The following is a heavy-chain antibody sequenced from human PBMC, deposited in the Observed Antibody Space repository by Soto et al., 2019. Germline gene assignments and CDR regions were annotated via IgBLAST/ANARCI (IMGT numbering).Heavy chain of an antibody. CDR1: GFSFSDYY. Sequence: GGSLRLSCAASGFSFSDYYMSWIRQAPGKGLEWISFITSSGSAVKYGDSVKGRFTISRDNAKNSLYLQMNSLRAEDTAVYYCARLGIAGPGTIPTGPWGQGTLVTVSS. V-gene: IGHV3-11*01. J-gene: IGHJ5*02. D-gene: IGHD6-13*01. CDR3: ARLGIAGPGTIPTGP. CDR2: ITSSGSAV.